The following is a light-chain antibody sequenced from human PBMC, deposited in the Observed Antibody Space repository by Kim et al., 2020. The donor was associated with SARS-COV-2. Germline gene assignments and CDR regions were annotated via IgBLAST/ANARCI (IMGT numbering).Light chain of an antibody. V-gene: IGKV1-39*01. CDR1: RSIGTF. CDR2: GAS. J-gene: IGKJ4*01. Sequence: SASVGDRVTITCRASRSIGTFLNWYQQKPGKAPKLLIFGASGLLSGVPSRFSGSGSGTDFTLTISSLQTDDLATYYCQQTSSAPLTFGGGTKLEIK. CDR3: QQTSSAPLT.